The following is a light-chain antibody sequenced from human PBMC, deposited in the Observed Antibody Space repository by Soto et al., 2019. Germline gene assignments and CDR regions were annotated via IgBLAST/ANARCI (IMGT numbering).Light chain of an antibody. CDR3: QQYNNWPKM. CDR1: QDVLTN. CDR2: RAS. V-gene: IGKV3-15*01. Sequence: EIVLTQYPGTLSMAPGERAPLSCRASQDVLTNLAWYQQKPGQSPRLLIYRASTRATGVPARFSGSGSGTEFTLTISSLQSEDFAVYYCQQYNNWPKMFGQRAKVDI. J-gene: IGKJ1*01.